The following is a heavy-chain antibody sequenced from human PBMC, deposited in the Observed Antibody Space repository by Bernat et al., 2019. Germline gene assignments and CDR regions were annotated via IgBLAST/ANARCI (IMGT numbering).Heavy chain of an antibody. CDR1: GFTFSSYG. Sequence: QVQLVESGGGVVQPGRSLRLSCAASGFTFSSYGMHWVRQAPGKGPEWVAVISYDGSNKYYADSVKGRFTISRDNSKNTLYLQMNSLRAEDTAVYYCAKDHGGKTGAFDYWGQGTLVTVSS. V-gene: IGHV3-30*18. J-gene: IGHJ4*02. CDR3: AKDHGGKTGAFDY. CDR2: ISYDGSNK. D-gene: IGHD1-1*01.